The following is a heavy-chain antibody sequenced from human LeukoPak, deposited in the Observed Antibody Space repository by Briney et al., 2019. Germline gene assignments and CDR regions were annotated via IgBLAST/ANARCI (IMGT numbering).Heavy chain of an antibody. CDR2: IDPSDSYT. V-gene: IGHV5-10-1*01. J-gene: IGHJ6*02. CDR3: ARRNYDFWSGAGGYGMDV. Sequence: GESLRISCKGSGYGFASYWISWVRQMPGKGLEWMGRIDPSDSYTNYSPSFQGHVTISADKSISTAYLQWSSLKASDTAMYYCARRNYDFWSGAGGYGMDVWGQGTTVTVSS. D-gene: IGHD3-3*01. CDR1: GYGFASYW.